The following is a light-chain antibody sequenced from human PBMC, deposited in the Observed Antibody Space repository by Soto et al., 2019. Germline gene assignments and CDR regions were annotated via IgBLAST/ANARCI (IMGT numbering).Light chain of an antibody. CDR2: EVT. Sequence: QSALAQPASMSGSPGQSITISCTGTSSDVGGYNYVSWYQQHPGKAPKLMIYEVTNRPSGVSNRFSGSKSGNTASLTISGLQAEDEADYYCGSYSSSTTPFVFG. V-gene: IGLV2-14*01. J-gene: IGLJ2*01. CDR1: SSDVGGYNY. CDR3: GSYSSSTTPFV.